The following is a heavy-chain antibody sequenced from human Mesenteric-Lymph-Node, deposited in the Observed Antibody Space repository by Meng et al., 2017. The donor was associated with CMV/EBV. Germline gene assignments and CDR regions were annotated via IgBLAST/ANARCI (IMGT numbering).Heavy chain of an antibody. CDR1: GFTFSNYE. V-gene: IGHV3-48*03. CDR3: ARDFRSSGGTYSYYYAMDV. CDR2: ISISGSTI. D-gene: IGHD2-15*01. J-gene: IGHJ6*02. Sequence: GESLKISCTASGFTFSNYEMNWVRQAPGKGLEWISYISISGSTIYYADSLKGRFTISRDNAKNSVYLQMNSLRADDTAVYYCARDFRSSGGTYSYYYAMDVWGQGTTVTVSS.